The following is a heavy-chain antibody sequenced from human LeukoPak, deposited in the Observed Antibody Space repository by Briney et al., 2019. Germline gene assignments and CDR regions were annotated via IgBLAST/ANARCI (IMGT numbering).Heavy chain of an antibody. CDR1: GFTFSSYG. D-gene: IGHD1-26*01. CDR3: ARPGDGSIDAFDI. Sequence: GRSLRLSCAASGFTFSSYGMHWVRQAPGKGLEWVAVIWYDGSNKYYADSVKGRFTISRDNSKNTLYLQMNSLRAEDTAVYYCARPGDGSIDAFDIWGQGTMVTVSS. CDR2: IWYDGSNK. V-gene: IGHV3-33*01. J-gene: IGHJ3*02.